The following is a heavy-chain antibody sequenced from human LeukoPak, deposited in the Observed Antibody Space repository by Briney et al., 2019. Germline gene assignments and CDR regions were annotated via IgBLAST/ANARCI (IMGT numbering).Heavy chain of an antibody. CDR1: GFTFSSYT. J-gene: IGHJ4*02. D-gene: IGHD3-9*01. CDR3: AKPNDKSAVFDY. V-gene: IGHV3-23*01. Sequence: GGSLRLSCAASGFTFSSYTMGWVRQAPGKGLEWVSDINSSGGTTYYADSVKGRFTISRDNSKNTLYLQMNSLRAEDTAVYYCAKPNDKSAVFDYWGQGTLVTVSS. CDR2: INSSGGTT.